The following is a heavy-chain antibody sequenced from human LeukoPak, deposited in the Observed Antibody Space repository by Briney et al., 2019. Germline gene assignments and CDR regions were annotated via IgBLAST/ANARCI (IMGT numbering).Heavy chain of an antibody. J-gene: IGHJ4*02. Sequence: PPETLSLTCTVSGGSISSYYWSWIRQPPGKGLEWIGYIYYTGSTTYNPSLKSRVTMSVDTSKNQFSLKLSSVAAADTAVYYCARAGPYSSGWQYVDYWGQGTLVIVSS. CDR3: ARAGPYSSGWQYVDY. D-gene: IGHD6-19*01. CDR1: GGSISSYY. CDR2: IYYTGST. V-gene: IGHV4-59*01.